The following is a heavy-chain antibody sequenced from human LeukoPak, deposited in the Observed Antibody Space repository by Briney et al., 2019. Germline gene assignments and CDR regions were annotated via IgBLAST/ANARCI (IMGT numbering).Heavy chain of an antibody. V-gene: IGHV4-59*01. Sequence: PSETLSLTCTVSGGSISSYYWSWIRQPPGKGLECVEYIYYSGSTNYNPSLKSRVTISVDTSKSQFSLKLSSVTAADTAVYYCARVDRDYYDSGSSFEYWGQGTLVTVSS. D-gene: IGHD3-10*01. CDR3: ARVDRDYYDSGSSFEY. J-gene: IGHJ4*02. CDR1: GGSISSYY. CDR2: IYYSGST.